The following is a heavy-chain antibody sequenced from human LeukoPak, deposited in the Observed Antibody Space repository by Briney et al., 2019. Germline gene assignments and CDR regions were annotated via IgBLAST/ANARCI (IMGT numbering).Heavy chain of an antibody. CDR3: TTGITLRARPLDY. D-gene: IGHD1-14*01. CDR2: IKSKTDGGTT. V-gene: IGHV3-15*01. Sequence: GGSLRLSCAASGFTFSNAWMSWVRQAPGKGLEWVGRIKSKTDGGTTDYAAPVKGRFTISRDDSKNTLYLQMSSLKTEDTGVYYCTTGITLRARPLDYWGQGTLVTVSS. CDR1: GFTFSNAW. J-gene: IGHJ4*02.